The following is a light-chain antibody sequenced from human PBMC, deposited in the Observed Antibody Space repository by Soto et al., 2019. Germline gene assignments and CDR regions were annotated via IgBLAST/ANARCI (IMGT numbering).Light chain of an antibody. CDR1: SSDIGTYDY. CDR2: EVS. Sequence: QSALTQPPSASGSPGQSVTISCTGTSSDIGTYDYVSWYQHLPDKAPKLIIYEVSKRPSGVPDRFSGSKSGNTASLTVSGLQAEDEAEYFCFSFTTTSTHVFGTGTKVTVL. J-gene: IGLJ1*01. CDR3: FSFTTTSTHV. V-gene: IGLV2-8*01.